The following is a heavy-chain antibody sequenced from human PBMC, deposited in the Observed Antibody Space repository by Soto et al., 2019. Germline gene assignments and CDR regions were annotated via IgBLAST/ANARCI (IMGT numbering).Heavy chain of an antibody. CDR1: GDSISNSKW. V-gene: IGHV4-4*02. Sequence: SETLSLTCAVSGDSISNSKWWTWVRQTPGKGLEWIGKIDHNGITNYNPSLESRVTILKDNSKNQLSLKLSSVTGADSAVYYCVRLNRDYYYFGMDVWGQGATVTVSS. CDR3: VRLNRDYYYFGMDV. J-gene: IGHJ6*02. CDR2: IDHNGIT.